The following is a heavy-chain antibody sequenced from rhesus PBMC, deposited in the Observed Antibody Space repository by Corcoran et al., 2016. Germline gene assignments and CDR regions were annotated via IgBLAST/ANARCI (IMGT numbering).Heavy chain of an antibody. CDR2: INGNSGST. CDR3: AKTGNYKGLLDY. Sequence: QVQLQESGPGLVKPSETLSLTCAVSGASISSYWWNWIRQPPGKGLEWMGEINGNSGSTNYNPSLKSRVTISKDASKNQFSLKLTSVTAADTAVYFCAKTGNYKGLLDYWGQGVLVTVSS. D-gene: IGHD1-44*01. V-gene: IGHV4-80*01. CDR1: GASISSYW. J-gene: IGHJ4*01.